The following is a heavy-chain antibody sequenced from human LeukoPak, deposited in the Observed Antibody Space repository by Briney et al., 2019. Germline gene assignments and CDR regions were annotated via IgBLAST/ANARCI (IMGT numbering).Heavy chain of an antibody. CDR2: IIPIFGTA. CDR3: ARAIRGGAARGNWFDP. Sequence: SVKVSCKASGGTFSSYAISWVRQAPGQGLEWMGGIIPIFGTANYAQKFQGRVTITADESTSTAYMELSSLRSEDTAVYYCARAIRGGAARGNWFDPWGQGTLVTVSS. CDR1: GGTFSSYA. D-gene: IGHD6-6*01. J-gene: IGHJ5*02. V-gene: IGHV1-69*13.